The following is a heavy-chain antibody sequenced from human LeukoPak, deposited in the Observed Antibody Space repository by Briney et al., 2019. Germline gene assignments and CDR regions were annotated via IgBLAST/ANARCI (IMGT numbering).Heavy chain of an antibody. V-gene: IGHV3-23*01. D-gene: IGHD5-12*01. CDR1: GFTFSSYS. Sequence: GSLRLSCAASGFTFSSYSMSWVRQAPGKGLEWVSVISDSGGYTYYADSVKGRFTISRDNSKNTLYLQMNSLSAEDTAVYYCAKYIVATNSNLEAATRRYFDYWGQGTLVTVSS. CDR2: ISDSGGYT. CDR3: AKYIVATNSNLEAATRRYFDY. J-gene: IGHJ4*02.